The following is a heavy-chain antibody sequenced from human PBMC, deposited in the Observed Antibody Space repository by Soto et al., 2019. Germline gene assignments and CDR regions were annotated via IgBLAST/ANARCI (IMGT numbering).Heavy chain of an antibody. CDR2: ISGSGVAK. CDR1: GFTFSSSA. Sequence: GSLRLSGAASGFTFSSSAINWVRQAPGKGLEWVSTISGSGVAKFYADSVKGRFTISRDNSNNTVSLQMNSLRAEDAAVYYCAKDRPPGATTWHVYWGQGTLLTVSS. J-gene: IGHJ1*01. D-gene: IGHD1-26*01. V-gene: IGHV3-23*01. CDR3: AKDRPPGATTWHVY.